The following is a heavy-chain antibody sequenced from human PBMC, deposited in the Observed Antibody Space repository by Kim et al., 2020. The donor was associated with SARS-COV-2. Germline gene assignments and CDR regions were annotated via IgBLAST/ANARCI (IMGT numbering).Heavy chain of an antibody. V-gene: IGHV3-23*01. CDR3: AKDLSGSSGPPIGGGFDP. J-gene: IGHJ5*02. CDR2: ISGSGGST. D-gene: IGHD3-22*01. Sequence: GGSLRLSCAASGFTFSSYAMSWVRQAPGKGLEWVSAISGSGGSTYYADSVKGRFTISRDNSKNTLYLQMNILRAEDTAVYYCAKDLSGSSGPPIGGGFDPWGQGTLVTVSS. CDR1: GFTFSSYA.